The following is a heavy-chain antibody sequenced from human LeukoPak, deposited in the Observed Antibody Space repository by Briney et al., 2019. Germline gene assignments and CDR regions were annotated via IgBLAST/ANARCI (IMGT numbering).Heavy chain of an antibody. CDR3: ARQYQLLYDYDAFDI. D-gene: IGHD2-2*02. CDR2: ISYDGSKK. Sequence: GGSLRLSCAASGFTFSSYAMSWDRQAPGKGLEWVAVISYDGSKKYYADSVKGRFTISRDNSKNTLYLQMNSLRAEDTAVYYCARQYQLLYDYDAFDIWGQGTMVTVSS. J-gene: IGHJ3*02. CDR1: GFTFSSYA. V-gene: IGHV3-30-3*01.